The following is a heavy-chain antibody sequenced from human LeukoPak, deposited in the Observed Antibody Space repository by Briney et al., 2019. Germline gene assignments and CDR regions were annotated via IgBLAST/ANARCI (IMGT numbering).Heavy chain of an antibody. V-gene: IGHV4-61*02. CDR2: IYTSGST. D-gene: IGHD3-16*01. CDR1: GGSISSGSYY. Sequence: SQTLSLTCTVSGGSISSGSYYWSWIRQPAGKGLEWIGRIYTSGSTNYNPSLKSRVTISVDTSKNQFSLKLSPVTAADTAVYYCARVSAGSYVGGYDAFDIWGQGTMVTVSS. J-gene: IGHJ3*02. CDR3: ARVSAGSYVGGYDAFDI.